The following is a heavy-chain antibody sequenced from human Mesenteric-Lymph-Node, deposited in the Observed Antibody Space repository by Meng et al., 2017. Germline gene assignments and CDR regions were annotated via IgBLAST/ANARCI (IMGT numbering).Heavy chain of an antibody. V-gene: IGHV3-21*01. CDR3: AREYFDGSGNYPY. D-gene: IGHD3-22*01. CDR2: ISSSSSYI. CDR1: GFTFSSYS. Sequence: GESLKISCAASGFTFSSYSMNWVRQAPGKGLEWVSSISSSSSYIYYADSVKGRFTISRDNARSSVYLQMNSLRVEDTAVYYCAREYFDGSGNYPYWGQGTLVTVSS. J-gene: IGHJ4*02.